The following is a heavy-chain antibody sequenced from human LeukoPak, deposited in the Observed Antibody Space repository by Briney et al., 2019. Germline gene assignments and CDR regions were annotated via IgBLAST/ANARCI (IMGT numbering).Heavy chain of an antibody. D-gene: IGHD6-13*01. V-gene: IGHV3-74*01. Sequence: GGSLRLSCAASGFTFSTYWMHWVRQAPGKGLVWVSRINSDGSSTNYADSVKGRFTISRDNANNTLYLQMNSLRAEDTAVYYCARELSSSSSRWFDPWGQGTLVTVSS. CDR2: INSDGSST. J-gene: IGHJ5*02. CDR3: ARELSSSSSRWFDP. CDR1: GFTFSTYW.